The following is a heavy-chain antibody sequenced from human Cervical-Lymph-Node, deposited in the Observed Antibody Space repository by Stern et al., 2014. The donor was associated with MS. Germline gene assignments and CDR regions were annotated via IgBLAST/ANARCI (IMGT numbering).Heavy chain of an antibody. CDR2: ISGSGGGT. V-gene: IGHV3-23*04. CDR3: AKGLFYGDYVSYY. CDR1: GITLSSHA. D-gene: IGHD4-17*01. J-gene: IGHJ4*02. Sequence: EVQLVESGGGLVQPGGSLRLSCAASGITLSSHAMSWVRQAPGKGLEWASPISGSGGGTHYADSVKGRFAGSEGKSRNTMYLQMNSLTAEDTAVYYCAKGLFYGDYVSYYGGQGTLVTVSS.